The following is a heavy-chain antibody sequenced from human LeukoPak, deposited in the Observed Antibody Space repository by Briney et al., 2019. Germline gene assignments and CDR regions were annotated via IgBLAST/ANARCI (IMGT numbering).Heavy chain of an antibody. Sequence: GASVKVSCKASGYTFTSYGISWVRQAPGQGLEWMGWISAYNGNTNYAQKLQGRVTMAEDTSTDTAYMELSSLRSEDTAVYYCATLTITIFGVVIGPGAFDIWGQGTMVTVSS. J-gene: IGHJ3*02. V-gene: IGHV1-18*01. CDR2: ISAYNGNT. CDR3: ATLTITIFGVVIGPGAFDI. D-gene: IGHD3-3*01. CDR1: GYTFTSYG.